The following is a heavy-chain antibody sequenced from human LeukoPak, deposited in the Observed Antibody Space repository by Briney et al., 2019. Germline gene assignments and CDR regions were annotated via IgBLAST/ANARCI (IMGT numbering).Heavy chain of an antibody. CDR2: IRSKAYGGTT. V-gene: IGHV3-49*03. D-gene: IGHD6-19*01. CDR3: TTAGSSGWYADY. J-gene: IGHJ4*02. CDR1: GFTFGDYA. Sequence: RTGGSLRLSCTASGFTFGDYAMSWSRQAPGKGLEWVGFIRSKAYGGTTEYAASVKGRFTISRDDSKSIAYLQMNSLKTEDTAVYYCTTAGSSGWYADYWGQGTLVTVSS.